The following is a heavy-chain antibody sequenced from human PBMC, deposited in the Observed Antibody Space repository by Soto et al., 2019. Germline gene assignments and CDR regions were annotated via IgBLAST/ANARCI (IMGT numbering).Heavy chain of an antibody. CDR3: ARGANVLRFLEWPPGHGMDV. Sequence: QVQLVQSGAEVKKPGASVKVSCKASGYTFTSYDINWVRQATGQGLEGMGWMNPNSGNTGYAQKFQGRVTMTRNTSISTAYMELSSLRSEDTAVYYCARGANVLRFLEWPPGHGMDVWGQGTTVPVSS. V-gene: IGHV1-8*01. CDR2: MNPNSGNT. CDR1: GYTFTSYD. D-gene: IGHD3-3*01. J-gene: IGHJ6*02.